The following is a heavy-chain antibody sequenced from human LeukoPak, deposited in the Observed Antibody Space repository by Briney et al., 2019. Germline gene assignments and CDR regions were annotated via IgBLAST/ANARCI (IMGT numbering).Heavy chain of an antibody. CDR1: GGTFSSYA. V-gene: IGHV1-69*13. Sequence: GASVKVSCTASGGTFSSYAISWVRQAPGQGLEWMGGIIPIFGTANYAQKFQGRVTITADESTSTAYMELSSLRSEDTAVYYCARSNWNYDQYYFDYWGQGTLVTVSS. J-gene: IGHJ4*02. D-gene: IGHD1-7*01. CDR2: IIPIFGTA. CDR3: ARSNWNYDQYYFDY.